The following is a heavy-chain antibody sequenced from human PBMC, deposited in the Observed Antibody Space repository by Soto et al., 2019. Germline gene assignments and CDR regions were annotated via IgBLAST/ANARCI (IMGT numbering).Heavy chain of an antibody. CDR2: ILYDGSQQ. CDR1: GFIFSSYG. J-gene: IGHJ4*02. CDR3: AKELGGNYGINY. D-gene: IGHD4-17*01. Sequence: QVPLVESGGGVVQPGRSLRLSCAASGFIFSSYGMHWVRQAPGKGLEWVAYILYDGSQQSYAGSVKGRFTISRDDSKNSLYLLRNSLRAEDTAVYYCAKELGGNYGINYWGQGTLVTVSS. V-gene: IGHV3-30*18.